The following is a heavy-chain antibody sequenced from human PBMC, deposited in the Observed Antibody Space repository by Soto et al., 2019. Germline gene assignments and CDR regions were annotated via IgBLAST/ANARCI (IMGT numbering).Heavy chain of an antibody. CDR2: MNPKSANT. V-gene: IGHV1-8*01. Sequence: GASVKVSCKASRYPFISYGSNWVRQATGQGLEWMGWMNPKSANTGYAQNFQGRVTMTRNTSISTAYMELSSLRSEDTAVYYCARSPSWETTVTPYYFDYWGQGTLVTVSS. J-gene: IGHJ4*02. CDR3: ARSPSWETTVTPYYFDY. D-gene: IGHD4-4*01. CDR1: RYPFISYG.